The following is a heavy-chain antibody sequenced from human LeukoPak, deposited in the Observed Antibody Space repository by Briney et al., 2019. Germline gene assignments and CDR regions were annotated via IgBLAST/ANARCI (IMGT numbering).Heavy chain of an antibody. CDR1: GFTFSSYG. J-gene: IGHJ5*02. CDR3: ARARKSGGITMLRGVKDRGWFDP. Sequence: GGSLRLSCAASGFTFSSYGMHWVRQAPGKGLEWVAFIRYDGSNKYYADSVKGRFTISRDNSKNRLYLQMNSLRAEDTAVFYCARARKSGGITMLRGVKDRGWFDPWGQGTLVTVSS. V-gene: IGHV3-30*02. D-gene: IGHD3-10*01. CDR2: IRYDGSNK.